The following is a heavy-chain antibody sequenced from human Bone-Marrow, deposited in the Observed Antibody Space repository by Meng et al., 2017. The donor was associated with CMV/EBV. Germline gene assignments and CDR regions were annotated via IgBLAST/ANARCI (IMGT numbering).Heavy chain of an antibody. J-gene: IGHJ4*02. V-gene: IGHV1-2*02. D-gene: IGHD3-9*01. CDR2: INPNSGGT. Sequence: ASVKVSCKASGYTFTNYGISWVRQAPGQGLEWMGWINPNSGGTNYAQKFQGRVTMTRDTSISTAYMELSRLRSDDTAVYYCVRDRYYTYDYWGQGSLVTVSS. CDR1: GYTFTNYG. CDR3: VRDRYYTYDY.